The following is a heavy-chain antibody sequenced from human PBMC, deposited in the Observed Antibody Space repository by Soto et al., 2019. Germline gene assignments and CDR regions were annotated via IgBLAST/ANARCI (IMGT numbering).Heavy chain of an antibody. Sequence: PSETLSLTCAVYGGSSSGYYWSWIRQPPGKGLEWIGEINHSGSTNYNPSLKSRVTISVDTSKNQFSLKLSSVTAADTAVYYCARDLPTYYDFWSGSPRYYGMDVWGQGTTVTVSS. V-gene: IGHV4-34*01. CDR3: ARDLPTYYDFWSGSPRYYGMDV. J-gene: IGHJ6*02. D-gene: IGHD3-3*01. CDR1: GGSSSGYY. CDR2: INHSGST.